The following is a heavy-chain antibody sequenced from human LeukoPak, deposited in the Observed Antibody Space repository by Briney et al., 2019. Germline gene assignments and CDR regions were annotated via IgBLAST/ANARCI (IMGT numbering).Heavy chain of an antibody. CDR3: ARTYYYDSSGYYWGFDY. Sequence: ASVKVSCKASGYTFTSYYMHWVRQAPGQGLEWMGWINPNSGGTNYAQKFQGRVTMTRDTSISTAYMELSRLRSDDTAVYYCARTYYYDSSGYYWGFDYWGQGTLVTVSS. J-gene: IGHJ4*02. V-gene: IGHV1-2*02. CDR2: INPNSGGT. CDR1: GYTFTSYY. D-gene: IGHD3-22*01.